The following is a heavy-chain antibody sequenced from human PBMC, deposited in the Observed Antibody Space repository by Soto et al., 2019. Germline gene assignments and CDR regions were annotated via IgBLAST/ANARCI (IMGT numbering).Heavy chain of an antibody. V-gene: IGHV3-66*01. Sequence: GGSLRLSCAVSGFTVSNNYINWVRQAPGKGLEWVSVIYSGGDTYYADSVNGRFTISRDNSNNTLYAQMNSLRAEDTAVYYCASGYSSSWLPNVWGKGTTVTVSS. CDR2: IYSGGDT. CDR3: ASGYSSSWLPNV. CDR1: GFTVSNNY. J-gene: IGHJ6*04. D-gene: IGHD6-13*01.